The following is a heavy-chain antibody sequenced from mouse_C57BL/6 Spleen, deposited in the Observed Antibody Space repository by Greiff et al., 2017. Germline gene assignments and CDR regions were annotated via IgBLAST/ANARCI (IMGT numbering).Heavy chain of an antibody. Sequence: QVQLQQSGAELVLPWPSVSLSCKASGYTFTSYWVHWVKQRPGQGLEWIGEIDPSDSYTNYNQKIKGKSTLTVDKSSSTAYIQLSSLTSEDSAVYYCASGSRDYWGQGTTLTVSS. CDR3: ASGSRDY. CDR2: IDPSDSYT. D-gene: IGHD1-1*01. CDR1: GYTFTSYW. J-gene: IGHJ2*01. V-gene: IGHV1-69*01.